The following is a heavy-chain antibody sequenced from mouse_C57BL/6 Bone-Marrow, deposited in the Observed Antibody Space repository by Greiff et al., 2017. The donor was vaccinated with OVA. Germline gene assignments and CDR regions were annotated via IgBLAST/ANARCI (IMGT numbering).Heavy chain of an antibody. Sequence: EVQLQQSGPVLVKPGPSVKISCKASGFTFTDYYMHWVKQSHGKSLEWIGLVYPYNGGTSYNQKFKGKATLTVDTSSRTAYMELNSLTSADSAVYYCAREVTTLRWYFDVWGTGTTVTVSS. CDR3: AREVTTLRWYFDV. V-gene: IGHV1-36*01. CDR2: VYPYNGGT. J-gene: IGHJ1*03. CDR1: GFTFTDYY. D-gene: IGHD2-3*01.